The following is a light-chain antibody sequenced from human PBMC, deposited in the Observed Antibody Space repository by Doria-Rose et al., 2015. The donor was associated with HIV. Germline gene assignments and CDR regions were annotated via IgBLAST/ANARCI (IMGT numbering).Light chain of an antibody. V-gene: IGKV1-8*01. CDR2: AGS. Sequence: MTQSPSSFSASTGDRVTITCRASQGISSYLAWYQQKPRKAPKHLIYAGSNLESGVPSRFSGSGSGTDFTLTISCLQTEDFATYDCQQYDSYPRAFGRGTRVEIK. CDR3: QQYDSYPRA. J-gene: IGKJ3*01. CDR1: QGISSY.